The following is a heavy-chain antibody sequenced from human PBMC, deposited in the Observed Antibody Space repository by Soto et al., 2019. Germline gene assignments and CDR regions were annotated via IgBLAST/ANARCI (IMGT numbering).Heavy chain of an antibody. CDR1: GGTFSSYA. CDR2: IIPIFGTA. CDR3: ARVTTKRNSGYDGYYYYGMDV. V-gene: IGHV1-69*12. Sequence: QVQLVQSGAEVKKPGSSVKVSCKASGGTFSSYAISWVRQAPGQGLEWMGGIIPIFGTANYAQKFQGRVTIHADESTSTAYMELSSLRSEDTAVYYCARVTTKRNSGYDGYYYYGMDVWGQGTTVTVSS. J-gene: IGHJ6*02. D-gene: IGHD5-12*01.